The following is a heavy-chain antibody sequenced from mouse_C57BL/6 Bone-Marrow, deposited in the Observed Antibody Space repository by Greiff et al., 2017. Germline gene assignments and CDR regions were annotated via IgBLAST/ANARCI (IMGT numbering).Heavy chain of an antibody. D-gene: IGHD1-1*01. CDR2: ISSGSSTI. CDR3: ARQGSTVVRYFDV. CDR1: GFTFSDYG. J-gene: IGHJ1*03. V-gene: IGHV5-17*01. Sequence: DVMLVESGGGLVKPGGSLKLSCAASGFTFSDYGMHWVRQAPEKGLEWVAYISSGSSTIYYADTVKGRFTISRDNAKNTLFLQMTSLRSEDTAMYYCARQGSTVVRYFDVWGTGTTVTVSS.